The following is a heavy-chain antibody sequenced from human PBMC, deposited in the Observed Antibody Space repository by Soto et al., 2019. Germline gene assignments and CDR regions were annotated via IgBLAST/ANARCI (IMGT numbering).Heavy chain of an antibody. CDR3: ARGRRESGYCSSTSCSKRGFDY. V-gene: IGHV4-31*03. CDR2: IYYSGST. Sequence: SETLSLTCTVSGGSISSGGYYWSWIRQHPGKGLEWIGYIYYSGSTYYNPSLKSRVTISVDTSKNQFSLKLSSVTAADTAVYYCARGRRESGYCSSTSCSKRGFDYWGHGTLVTVSS. CDR1: GGSISSGGYY. J-gene: IGHJ4*01. D-gene: IGHD2-2*03.